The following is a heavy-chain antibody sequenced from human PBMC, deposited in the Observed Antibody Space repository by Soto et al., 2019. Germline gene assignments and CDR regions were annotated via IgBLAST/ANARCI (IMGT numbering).Heavy chain of an antibody. CDR3: AHLVAAGVTYYFDY. D-gene: IGHD5-18*01. Sequence: QITLKESGPTLVKPTQTLTLTCTFSGFSLSTSGVGVGWIRQPPGKALEWLAFIYWDDDKRYSPSLKSRLTIIKDTSKNQVVLRMTNMDPVDTATYNCAHLVAAGVTYYFDYWGQGTLVTVSS. CDR1: GFSLSTSGVG. J-gene: IGHJ4*02. V-gene: IGHV2-5*02. CDR2: IYWDDDK.